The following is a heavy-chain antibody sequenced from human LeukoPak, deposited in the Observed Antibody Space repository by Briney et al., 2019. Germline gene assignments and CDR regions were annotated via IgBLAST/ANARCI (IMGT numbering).Heavy chain of an antibody. V-gene: IGHV4-59*01. CDR2: IYYSGST. J-gene: IGHJ3*02. CDR1: GGSISSYY. CDR3: ARDLHSSSWYIAFDI. D-gene: IGHD6-13*01. Sequence: KPSETLSLTCTVSGGSISSYYWSWIRQPPGKGLEWIGYIYYSGSTNYNPSLKSRVTISVDTSKNQFSLKLSSVTAAGTAVYYCARDLHSSSWYIAFDIWGQGTMVTVSS.